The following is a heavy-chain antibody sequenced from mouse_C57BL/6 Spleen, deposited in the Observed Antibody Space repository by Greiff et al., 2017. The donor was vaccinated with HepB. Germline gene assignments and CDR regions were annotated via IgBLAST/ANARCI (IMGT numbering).Heavy chain of an antibody. CDR1: GFNITDYY. CDR2: IDPEDGET. J-gene: IGHJ3*01. CDR3: ARGYYGSSPLFAC. D-gene: IGHD1-1*01. V-gene: IGHV14-2*01. Sequence: VQLKQSGAELVKPGASVKLSCTASGFNITDYYMHWVKQRTEQGLEWIGRIDPEDGETKYAPKFQGKATIPADTSSNTAYLQLSSLTSEDTAVYYCARGYYGSSPLFACWGQGTLVTVSA.